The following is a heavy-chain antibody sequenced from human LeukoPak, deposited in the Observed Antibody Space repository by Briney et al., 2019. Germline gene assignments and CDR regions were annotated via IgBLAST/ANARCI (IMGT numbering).Heavy chain of an antibody. CDR3: ARGLRYFDWLSQELDY. CDR1: GGSISSGSYY. V-gene: IGHV4-61*09. J-gene: IGHJ4*02. Sequence: SETLSLTCTVSGGSISSGSYYWSWIRQPAGKGLEWIGHIYTSGSTNYNPSLKSRVTISVDTSKNQFSLKLSSVTAADTAVYYCARGLRYFDWLSQELDYWGQGTLVTVSS. CDR2: IYTSGST. D-gene: IGHD3-9*01.